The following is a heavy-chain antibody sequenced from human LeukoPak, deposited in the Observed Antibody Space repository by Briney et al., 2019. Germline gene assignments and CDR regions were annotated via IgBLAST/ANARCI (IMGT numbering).Heavy chain of an antibody. J-gene: IGHJ4*02. D-gene: IGHD6-13*01. CDR2: IYSGGST. CDR1: GFTVSSNY. CDR3: VPADKQ. Sequence: GGSLRLSCAASGFTVSSNYMSWVRQAPGKGLEWVSVIYSGGSTYYADSVKGRFTISRDNAKNTLSLQMNSLRAEDTAVYYCVPADKQWGQGTLVTVSS. V-gene: IGHV3-66*01.